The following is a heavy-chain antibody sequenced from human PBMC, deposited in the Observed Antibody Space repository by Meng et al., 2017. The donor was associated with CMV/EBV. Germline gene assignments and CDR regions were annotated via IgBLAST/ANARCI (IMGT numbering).Heavy chain of an antibody. CDR1: GFTFSSYS. Sequence: GGSLRLSCAASGFTFSSYSMNWVRQAPGKGLEWVPYISSSSSTIYYADSVKGRFTISRDNAKNSLYLQMNSLRAEDTAVYYCARRGRYFDWALNYFDYWGQGTLVTVSS. D-gene: IGHD3-9*01. J-gene: IGHJ4*02. CDR2: ISSSSSTI. V-gene: IGHV3-48*04. CDR3: ARRGRYFDWALNYFDY.